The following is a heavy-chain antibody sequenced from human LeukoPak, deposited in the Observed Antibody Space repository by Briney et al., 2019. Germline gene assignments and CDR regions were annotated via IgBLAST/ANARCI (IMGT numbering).Heavy chain of an antibody. CDR3: AKVPYDSSGYYYFDY. D-gene: IGHD3-22*01. Sequence: GGSLRLSCAASGFTFSSYAMSWVRQAPGKGLEWVSDISGSGGSTYYADSVKGRFTISRDNSKNTLYLQMNSLRAEDTAVYYCAKVPYDSSGYYYFDYWGQGTLVTVSS. CDR1: GFTFSSYA. CDR2: ISGSGGST. J-gene: IGHJ4*02. V-gene: IGHV3-23*01.